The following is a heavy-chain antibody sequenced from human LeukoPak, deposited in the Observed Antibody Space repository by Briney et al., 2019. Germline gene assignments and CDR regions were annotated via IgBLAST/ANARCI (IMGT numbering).Heavy chain of an antibody. CDR3: ARDRKSGEWDLVP. J-gene: IGHJ4*02. CDR2: ISGSSSTK. Sequence: TGGSLRLSCAASGFTFSSYDMDWVRQAPGKGLEWASYISGSSSTKYYADSVKGRFFISRDNAKNSLYLQMNSLRAEDTAVYYCARDRKSGEWDLVPWGQGTLVTVSS. D-gene: IGHD1-26*01. CDR1: GFTFSSYD. V-gene: IGHV3-48*01.